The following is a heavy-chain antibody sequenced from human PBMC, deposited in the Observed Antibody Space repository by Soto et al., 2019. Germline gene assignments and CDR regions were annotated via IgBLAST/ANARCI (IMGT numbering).Heavy chain of an antibody. CDR2: ISHLETT. CDR3: ARSPQYYTPGSSPFDY. CDR1: GVTMSYGAYS. Sequence: SETLSLTCSVSGVTMSYGAYSWNWIRQSPGKGLEWLGYISHLETTYHNPSFRSRLSLSIDRTRNQFSLSLTSVTAADTAVYYCARSPQYYTPGSSPFDYWGPGTMVTVSS. V-gene: IGHV4-30-2*06. J-gene: IGHJ4*03. D-gene: IGHD3-3*01.